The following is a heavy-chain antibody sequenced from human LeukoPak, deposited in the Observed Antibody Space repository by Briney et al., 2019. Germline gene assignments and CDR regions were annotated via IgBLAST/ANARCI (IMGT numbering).Heavy chain of an antibody. Sequence: SETLSLTCTVSGVSMNSENYYWGWIRQPPGKGLEWIGSMFHGGNTHYNPSLKSRVTISVDTSKNQFSLKLSSVTAADTAVYYCARDLYSGWFDPWGQGTLVTVSS. J-gene: IGHJ5*02. CDR1: GVSMNSENYY. D-gene: IGHD2-21*01. CDR3: ARDLYSGWFDP. V-gene: IGHV4-39*07. CDR2: MFHGGNT.